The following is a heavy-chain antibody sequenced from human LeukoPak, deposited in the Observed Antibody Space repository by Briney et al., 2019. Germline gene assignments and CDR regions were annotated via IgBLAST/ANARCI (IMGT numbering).Heavy chain of an antibody. CDR2: FYHSGGT. J-gene: IGHJ4*02. CDR3: ARSLSSSRFSLWKY. D-gene: IGHD6-13*01. CDR1: GGSISSYY. V-gene: IGHV4-59*01. Sequence: SETLSLTCTVSGGSISSYYLSWTRQLPGKGLEWIGYFYHSGGTNYNPSLQGRVTMSIDTSKNQFSLKLTSVTAADTAVYYCARSLSSSRFSLWKYWGQGTLVTVSS.